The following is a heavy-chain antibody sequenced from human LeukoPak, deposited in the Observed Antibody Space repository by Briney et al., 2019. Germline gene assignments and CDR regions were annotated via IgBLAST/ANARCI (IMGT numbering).Heavy chain of an antibody. V-gene: IGHV1-18*01. CDR1: GYTFTNYA. CDR3: ARDPSYSSSWYLVPFDY. CDR2: ISAYNGNT. J-gene: IGHJ4*02. Sequence: ASVKVSCKASGYTFTNYAISWVRQAPGQGLEWVGWISAYNGNTNYAQKLQGRVTMTTDTSTNTAYMDLRSLRSDDTAVYYCARDPSYSSSWYLVPFDYWGQGTLVTVSS. D-gene: IGHD6-13*01.